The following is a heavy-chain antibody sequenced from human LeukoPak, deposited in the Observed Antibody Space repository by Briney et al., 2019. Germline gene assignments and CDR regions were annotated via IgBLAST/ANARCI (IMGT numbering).Heavy chain of an antibody. Sequence: SETLSLTCTVSGDSISSADYYWSWIRQPAGKGLEWFGRFSASGNSNYNPSLKTRLTISVDTSKNQFSLKLTSVTAADTAVYYCARLDYGGTHGDYWGQGTLVTVSS. V-gene: IGHV4-61*02. D-gene: IGHD4-23*01. CDR2: FSASGNS. J-gene: IGHJ4*02. CDR3: ARLDYGGTHGDY. CDR1: GDSISSADYY.